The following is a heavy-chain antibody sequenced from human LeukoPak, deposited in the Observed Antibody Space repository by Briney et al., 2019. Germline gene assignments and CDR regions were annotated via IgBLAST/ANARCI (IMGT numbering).Heavy chain of an antibody. J-gene: IGHJ5*02. CDR3: ATHKRAIAAAGTYNWFDP. V-gene: IGHV4-34*01. CDR1: GGSFSGYY. D-gene: IGHD6-13*01. CDR2: INHSGST. Sequence: SETLSLTCAVYGGSFSGYYWSWIRQPPGKGLEWIGEINHSGSTNYNPSLKSRVTISVDTSKNQFSLKLSSVTAADTALYYCATHKRAIAAAGTYNWFDPWGQGTLVTVSS.